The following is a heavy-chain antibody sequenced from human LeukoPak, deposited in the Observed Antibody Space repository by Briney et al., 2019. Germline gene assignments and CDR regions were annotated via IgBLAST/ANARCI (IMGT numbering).Heavy chain of an antibody. J-gene: IGHJ5*02. V-gene: IGHV1-18*01. CDR2: ISAYNGNT. Sequence: ASVKVSCKASGYIFTNYGISWVRQAPGQGLGWMGWISAYNGNTNYAQKLQGRVTMTTDTSTSTAYMELRSLRSDDTAVYYCARHQYYDFWSGYYFDGWGQGTLVTVSS. CDR1: GYIFTNYG. CDR3: ARHQYYDFWSGYYFDG. D-gene: IGHD3-3*01.